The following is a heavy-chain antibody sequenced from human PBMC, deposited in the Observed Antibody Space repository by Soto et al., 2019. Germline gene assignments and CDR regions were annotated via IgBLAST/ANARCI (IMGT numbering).Heavy chain of an antibody. Sequence: GGSLRLSCAASGFTFSSYAMSWVRQAPGKGLEWVSAISGSGGSTYYADSVKGRLTISRDNSKNTLYLQMNSLRAEDTAVYYCAKYYYGSGSYQGDWFDPWGQGTLVTVSS. CDR2: ISGSGGST. CDR1: GFTFSSYA. V-gene: IGHV3-23*01. CDR3: AKYYYGSGSYQGDWFDP. J-gene: IGHJ5*02. D-gene: IGHD3-10*01.